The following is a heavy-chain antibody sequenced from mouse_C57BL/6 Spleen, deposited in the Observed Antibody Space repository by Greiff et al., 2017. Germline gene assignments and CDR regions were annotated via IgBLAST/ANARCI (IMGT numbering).Heavy chain of an antibody. V-gene: IGHV7-3*01. J-gene: IGHJ1*03. Sequence: EVKLEESGGGLVQPGGSLSLSCAASGFTFTDYYMSWVRQPPGKALEWLGFIRNKANGYTTEYSASVKGRFTISRDNSQSILYLQINALRAEDSSTYYCAGYSAGYWYFDVWGTGTTVTVSS. CDR2: IRNKANGYTT. D-gene: IGHD3-1*01. CDR1: GFTFTDYY. CDR3: AGYSAGYWYFDV.